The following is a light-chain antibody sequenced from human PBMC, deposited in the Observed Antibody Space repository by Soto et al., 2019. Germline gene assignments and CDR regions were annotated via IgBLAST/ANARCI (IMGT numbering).Light chain of an antibody. CDR1: QSVSNNY. J-gene: IGKJ5*01. CDR3: QQRSVWPIT. CDR2: GAS. V-gene: IGKV3D-20*02. Sequence: EIVLTQSPGTLSLSPWERATLSCRASQSVSNNYLAWYQQKPGQAPRLLIYGASNRATGIPDRFSGSGSGTDFTLTISRLEPEDFAVYYCQQRSVWPITFGQGTRLEIK.